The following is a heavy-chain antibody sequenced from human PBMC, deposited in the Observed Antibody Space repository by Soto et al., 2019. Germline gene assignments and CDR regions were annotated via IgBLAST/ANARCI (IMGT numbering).Heavy chain of an antibody. CDR2: ISGSGGST. CDR1: GVTCSGYG. V-gene: IGHV3-23*01. J-gene: IGHJ4*02. D-gene: IGHD2-2*01. CDR3: ARSIRWRKGIVRVPAAAILGYFDY. Sequence: PGGSLRLCCAAAGVTCSGYGRSWVRQAPGKGLEWVSAISGSGGSTYYADSVKGRFTISRDNSKNTLYLQMNSLRAEDTAVYYCARSIRWRKGIVRVPAAAILGYFDYWGQGTLVTVSS.